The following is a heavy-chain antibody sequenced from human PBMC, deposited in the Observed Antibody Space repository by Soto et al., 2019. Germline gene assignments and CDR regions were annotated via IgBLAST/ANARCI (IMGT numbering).Heavy chain of an antibody. Sequence: EVQLVESGGGLVQPGGSLRLSCAASGFTFSSYSMNWVRQAPGKGLEWVSYISSSSGTILYADSVRGRFTISRDNAQNSMYLQMNSLGGGDTAVYYCARNLIYSFGCWGQGTLVTVFS. V-gene: IGHV3-48*01. CDR2: ISSSSGTI. CDR3: ARNLIYSFGC. CDR1: GFTFSSYS. J-gene: IGHJ4*02. D-gene: IGHD4-4*01.